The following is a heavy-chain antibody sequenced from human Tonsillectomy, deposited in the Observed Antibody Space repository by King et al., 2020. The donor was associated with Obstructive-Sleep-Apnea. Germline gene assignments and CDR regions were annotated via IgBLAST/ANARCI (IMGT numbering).Heavy chain of an antibody. V-gene: IGHV4-34*01. CDR3: ARRGVQLGLGY. Sequence: VQLQQWGAGLLKPSETLSLTCAVYGGSFSGYYWSWIRQPPGKGLEWIGEINHSGSTNYNPSLKSRVTISVDTSKNQFSLKLSSVTAADTAVYYCARRGVQLGLGYWGQGTLVTVSS. CDR1: GGSFSGYY. J-gene: IGHJ4*02. CDR2: INHSGST. D-gene: IGHD5-18*01.